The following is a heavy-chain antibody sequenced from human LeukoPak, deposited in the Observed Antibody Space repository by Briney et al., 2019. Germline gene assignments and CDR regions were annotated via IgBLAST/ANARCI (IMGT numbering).Heavy chain of an antibody. CDR2: FSSSGSTI. CDR3: AELGITMIGGV. Sequence: GGSLRLSCAASGFPFSSYAMSWVRQAPGKGLEGVSYFSSSGSTIYYADSVKGRFPISRDNAKNSLYLQMNSLRAQDTAVYYCAELGITMIGGVWGKGTTVTISS. D-gene: IGHD3-10*02. J-gene: IGHJ6*04. CDR1: GFPFSSYA. V-gene: IGHV3-48*03.